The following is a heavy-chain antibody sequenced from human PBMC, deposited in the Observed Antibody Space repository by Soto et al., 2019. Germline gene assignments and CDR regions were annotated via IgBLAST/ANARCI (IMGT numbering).Heavy chain of an antibody. CDR1: GFTFSSYG. Sequence: QVQLVESGGGVVQPGRSLRLSCAASGFTFSSYGMHWVRQAPGKGLEWVAVIWYDGSNKYYADSVKGRFTISRDNSKNTLYLQINSLRAEDTAVYYCARDRGGALYSSSWIHDYWGQGTLVTVSS. CDR2: IWYDGSNK. CDR3: ARDRGGALYSSSWIHDY. V-gene: IGHV3-33*01. D-gene: IGHD6-6*01. J-gene: IGHJ4*02.